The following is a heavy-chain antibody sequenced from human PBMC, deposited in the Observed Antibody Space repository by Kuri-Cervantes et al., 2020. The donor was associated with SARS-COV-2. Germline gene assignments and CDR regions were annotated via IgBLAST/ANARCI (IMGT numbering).Heavy chain of an antibody. CDR3: ARGNVAVAGDAFDV. CDR1: GFSFSSYG. V-gene: IGHV3-66*01. CDR2: IFTDDKT. Sequence: GGSLRLSCAASGFSFSSYGMSWVRQAPGKGLEWVSVIFTDDKTYYADSVKDRVNMSRDNFRNTVFLQINSLRADDTAVYYCARGNVAVAGDAFDVWGHGTVGTVSS. J-gene: IGHJ3*01. D-gene: IGHD6-19*01.